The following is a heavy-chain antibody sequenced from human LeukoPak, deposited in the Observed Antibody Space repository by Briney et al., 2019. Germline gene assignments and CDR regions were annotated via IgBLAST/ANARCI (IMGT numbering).Heavy chain of an antibody. Sequence: GGSLRLSCAASGFTFNNYHMNWVRQAPGKALEWVSSITSSGTYIFYADSVKGRFTISRDNAKNSLYLQMDSLRAEDTAVYYCAGIAAADYYFDYWGQGTLVTVSS. D-gene: IGHD6-13*01. J-gene: IGHJ4*02. CDR1: GFTFNNYH. V-gene: IGHV3-21*01. CDR2: ITSSGTYI. CDR3: AGIAAADYYFDY.